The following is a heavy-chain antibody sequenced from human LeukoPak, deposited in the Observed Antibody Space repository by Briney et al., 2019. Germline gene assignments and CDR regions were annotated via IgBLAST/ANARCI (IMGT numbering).Heavy chain of an antibody. Sequence: GGSLRLSCAASGFTVSSNYMSWVRQAPGKGLEWVSVIYSGGSTYYADSVKGRFTISRDNSKNTLYLQMNSLRAEDTAVYYCARVGGGNSPYFDYWGQGTLVTVSS. J-gene: IGHJ4*02. D-gene: IGHD4-23*01. CDR1: GFTVSSNY. CDR3: ARVGGGNSPYFDY. V-gene: IGHV3-53*01. CDR2: IYSGGST.